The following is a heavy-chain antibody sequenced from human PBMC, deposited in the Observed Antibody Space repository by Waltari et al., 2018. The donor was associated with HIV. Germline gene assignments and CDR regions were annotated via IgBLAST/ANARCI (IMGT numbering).Heavy chain of an antibody. Sequence: QVQLVQSGTEVKKPGASVKLSCKASGYTFTTHYIHWVRQAPVQGREWMGIINPSGETTSDAQKFQDRVTMTRDTSTSTFYMELSSLTSEDTAIYYCVRDQDDRYSSAWDYWGQGTLVTVSS. CDR1: GYTFTTHY. J-gene: IGHJ4*02. V-gene: IGHV1-46*01. CDR2: INPSGETT. CDR3: VRDQDDRYSSAWDY. D-gene: IGHD6-19*01.